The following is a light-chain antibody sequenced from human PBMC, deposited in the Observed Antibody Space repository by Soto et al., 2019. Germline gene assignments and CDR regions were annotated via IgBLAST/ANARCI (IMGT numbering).Light chain of an antibody. J-gene: IGLJ2*01. CDR1: SSDIGGSNF. CDR3: SSHTSSSTLV. CDR2: DVS. V-gene: IGLV2-14*01. Sequence: QSVLTQPASVSGSPGQSITISCTGTSSDIGGSNFVSWYQQHPGKAPKLMIYDVSNRPSGVSNRFSGSKSGNTASLTISGLQADDEADYYCSSHTSSSTLVFGGGTKLTVL.